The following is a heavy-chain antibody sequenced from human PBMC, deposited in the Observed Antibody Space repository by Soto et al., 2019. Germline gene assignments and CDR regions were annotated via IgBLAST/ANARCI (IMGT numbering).Heavy chain of an antibody. J-gene: IGHJ4*02. CDR2: IYYGGST. CDR3: AKNWNWGSLVH. D-gene: IGHD7-27*01. CDR1: GDSISTDY. V-gene: IGHV4-59*08. Sequence: SETLSLTCTVSGDSISTDYWSWIRQSPGKGLEWIGFIYYGGSTNYNPSLKSRVTISVDTPKDQFSLKLSSVTAADTAVYYCAKNWNWGSLVHWGQGTLVTVS.